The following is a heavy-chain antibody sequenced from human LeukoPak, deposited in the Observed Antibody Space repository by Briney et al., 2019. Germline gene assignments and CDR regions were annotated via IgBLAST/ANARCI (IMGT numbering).Heavy chain of an antibody. D-gene: IGHD2-2*03. CDR2: IYYSGST. V-gene: IGHV4-59*12. Sequence: PSETLSLTCTVSGASINSYYWSWIRQPPGKGLEWIGYIYYSGSTNYNPSLKSRVTISVDTSKNQFSLKLSSVTAADTAVYYCARLLRVGYCSSTSCNWFDPWGQGTLVTVSS. CDR3: ARLLRVGYCSSTSCNWFDP. CDR1: GASINSYY. J-gene: IGHJ5*02.